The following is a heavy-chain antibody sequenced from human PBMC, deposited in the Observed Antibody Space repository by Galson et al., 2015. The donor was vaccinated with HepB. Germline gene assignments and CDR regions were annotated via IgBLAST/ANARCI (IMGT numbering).Heavy chain of an antibody. CDR1: GFTFSTSP. CDR3: VRGWSPGYRSGWHVHLDY. V-gene: IGHV3-30*04. J-gene: IGHJ4*02. CDR2: ISYDGSHK. Sequence: SLRLSCATSGFTFSTSPMHWVRQAPGKGLEWVAVISYDGSHKYYADSVKGRFTISRDNSKNTLHLQMNSLTIEDTAVYYCVRGWSPGYRSGWHVHLDYWGQGTLVTVSS. D-gene: IGHD6-19*01.